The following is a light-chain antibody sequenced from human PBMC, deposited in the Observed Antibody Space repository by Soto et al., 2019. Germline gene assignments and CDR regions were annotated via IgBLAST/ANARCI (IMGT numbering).Light chain of an antibody. CDR1: SXDVGNYNY. J-gene: IGLJ1*01. Sequence: QSVLTQPASVSGSPGQSITISCTGTSXDVGNYNYVSWYQQHPGKAPKLMIYEVSNRPSGVSNRFSGSKSGNTASLTISGLQAEDEADYYCSSYTTSSTLVFGTGTKVTVL. CDR3: SSYTTSSTLV. CDR2: EVS. V-gene: IGLV2-14*01.